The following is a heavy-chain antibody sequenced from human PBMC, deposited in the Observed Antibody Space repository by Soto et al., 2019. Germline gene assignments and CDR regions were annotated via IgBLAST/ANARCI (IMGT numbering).Heavy chain of an antibody. D-gene: IGHD3-10*01. CDR2: IGVGGGDR. Sequence: EVQLLESGGGLVQPGGSLRLSCAASGFTFSSYAMSWVRQAPGKGLEWVSIIGVGGGDRYYPESVKGRFTISRDNSRDTLYLERNSLRDEDKAVYYCARVRFGELVWGQGTLVTVSS. CDR3: ARVRFGELV. J-gene: IGHJ4*02. CDR1: GFTFSSYA. V-gene: IGHV3-23*01.